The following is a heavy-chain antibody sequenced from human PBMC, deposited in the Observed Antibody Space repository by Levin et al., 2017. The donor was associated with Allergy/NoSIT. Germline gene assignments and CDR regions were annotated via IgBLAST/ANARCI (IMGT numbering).Heavy chain of an antibody. Sequence: SVKVSCKASGYTFTNYGISWMRQAPGQGLEWMGWISAFNHNTDYAQKFQGRVTMTTDTSTSTAYMELRSLISDDTALYYCAREAAAGSGGDYWGQGTLVTVSS. CDR1: GYTFTNYG. V-gene: IGHV1-18*01. J-gene: IGHJ4*02. D-gene: IGHD6-13*01. CDR2: ISAFNHNT. CDR3: AREAAAGSGGDY.